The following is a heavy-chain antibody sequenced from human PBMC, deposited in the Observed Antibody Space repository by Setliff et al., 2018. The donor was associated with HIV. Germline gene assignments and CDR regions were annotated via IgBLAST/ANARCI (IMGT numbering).Heavy chain of an antibody. CDR1: GFTFSSYA. CDR3: ARIRGFCSGGSCYPYYYYAMDV. V-gene: IGHV3-30-3*01. Sequence: GSLRLSCAASGFTFSSYAMHWVRQAPGKGLEWVAVISYDGSNKYYADSVKGRFTISRDNSKNTLYLQMNSLRAEDTAVYYCARIRGFCSGGSCYPYYYYAMDVWGQGTTVTVSS. J-gene: IGHJ6*02. CDR2: ISYDGSNK. D-gene: IGHD2-15*01.